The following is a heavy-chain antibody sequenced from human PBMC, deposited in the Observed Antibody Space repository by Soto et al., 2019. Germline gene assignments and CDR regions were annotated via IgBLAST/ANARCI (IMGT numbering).Heavy chain of an antibody. CDR3: AKDPTFFFFQAEAGIRDTVPVSAFLLNRSSDL. V-gene: IGHV3-30*18. Sequence: GKGLEWVAVISYDGSNKYYADSVKGRFTISRDNSNNTLDLQMNSLRAEDTAVYYCAKDPTFFFFQAEAGIRDTVPVSAFLLNRSSDL. CDR2: ISYDGSNK. J-gene: IGHJ2*01. D-gene: IGHD6-13*01.